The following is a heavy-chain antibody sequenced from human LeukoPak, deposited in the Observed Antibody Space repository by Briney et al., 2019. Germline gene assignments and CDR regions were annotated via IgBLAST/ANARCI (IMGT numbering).Heavy chain of an antibody. CDR2: ISGSGGST. J-gene: IGHJ4*02. CDR3: AKGLFYVNLDY. D-gene: IGHD5/OR15-5a*01. V-gene: IGHV3-23*01. CDR1: GFTFSGYW. Sequence: GGSLRLSCAASGFTFSGYWMTWVRQAPGKGLEWVSAISGSGGSTYYADSVKGRFTISRDNSKNTLYLQMNSLRAEDTAVYYCAKGLFYVNLDYWGQGTLVTVSS.